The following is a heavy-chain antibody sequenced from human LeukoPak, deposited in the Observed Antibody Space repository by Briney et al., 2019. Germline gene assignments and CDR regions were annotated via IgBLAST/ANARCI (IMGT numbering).Heavy chain of an antibody. V-gene: IGHV4-59*08. J-gene: IGHJ4*02. CDR3: ARFGSNPYYFDY. Sequence: ASETLSLTCTVSGGSISSYYWSWIRQPPGKGLEWIGYIYYSGSTNYNPSLKRRVTISVHTSKNHFSLKLSSVTAADTAVYYCARFGSNPYYFDYWGQGTLVTVSS. D-gene: IGHD3-10*01. CDR2: IYYSGST. CDR1: GGSISSYY.